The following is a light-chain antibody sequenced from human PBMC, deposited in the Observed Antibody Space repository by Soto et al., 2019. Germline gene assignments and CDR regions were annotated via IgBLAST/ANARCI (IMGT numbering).Light chain of an antibody. J-gene: IGKJ2*01. CDR3: QQYYSTMYT. CDR2: WAS. CDR1: QSVLYSSNNRDS. V-gene: IGKV4-1*01. Sequence: DIVMTQSPDSLAVSLGERATINCKSSQSVLYSSNNRDSLAWYQQKPGLPPKLLIYWASIRASGVPDRFSGGGSRTDFNLTISSLQAEDVAVYYCQQYYSTMYTFGQGTKLEIK.